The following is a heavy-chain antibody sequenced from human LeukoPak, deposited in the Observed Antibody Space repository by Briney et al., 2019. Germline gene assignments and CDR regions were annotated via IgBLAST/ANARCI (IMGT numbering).Heavy chain of an antibody. CDR3: ARLRFDFWSSYTHPYFDY. D-gene: IGHD3-3*01. J-gene: IGHJ4*02. CDR2: IYYSGTT. CDR1: GGSISSSSYS. V-gene: IGHV4-39*01. Sequence: SETLSLTCTVSGGSISSSSYSWGWIRQPPGTGLEWIGSIYYSGTTYYNPSLKSRVTISVDTSKIQFSLKLSSVAATDTAVYFCARLRFDFWSSYTHPYFDYWDRGTLVTVSS.